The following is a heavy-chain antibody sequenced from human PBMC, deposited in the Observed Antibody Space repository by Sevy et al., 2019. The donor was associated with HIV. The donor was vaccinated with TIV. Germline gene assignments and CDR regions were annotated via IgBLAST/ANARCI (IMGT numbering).Heavy chain of an antibody. CDR3: ARGDRLLWLTSLDY. D-gene: IGHD5-18*01. CDR1: GYTFTTHF. CDR2: INPSRDST. V-gene: IGHV1-46*01. J-gene: IGHJ4*02. Sequence: GASVKVSCKASGYTFTTHFIHWLRQAPGQAPGQGLEWMGLINPSRDSTTYARNFQGRISMTRDTSTGTFYMELWSLTSEDTAMYFCARGDRLLWLTSLDYWGQGTPVTVSS.